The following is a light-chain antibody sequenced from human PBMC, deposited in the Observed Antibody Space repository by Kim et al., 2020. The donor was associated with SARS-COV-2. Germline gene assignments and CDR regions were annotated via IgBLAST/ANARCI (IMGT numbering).Light chain of an antibody. CDR2: GTS. J-gene: IGKJ1*01. CDR1: HNINTY. V-gene: IGKV1-39*01. CDR3: QHSHSSPQT. Sequence: DIQMTQSPSSLSASVGDRVTITCRASHNINTYLNWYQQKPGKAPKLLIYGTSNLQSGVPPRFSGSGSGTDFTLTISSLQFEDFAIYYCQHSHSSPQTFGQGTKVDIK.